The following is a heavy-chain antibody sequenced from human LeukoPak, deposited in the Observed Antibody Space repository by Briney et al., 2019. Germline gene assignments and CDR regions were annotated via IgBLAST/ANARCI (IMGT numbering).Heavy chain of an antibody. J-gene: IGHJ4*02. V-gene: IGHV3-53*01. CDR3: ARQYCGGDCYRRVPFDY. Sequence: GGSLRLSCAASGFTVSSNYMSWVRQAPGKGLEWVSVIYSGGSTYYADSVKGRFTISRDNSKNTLYLQMNSLRAEDTAVYYCARQYCGGDCYRRVPFDYWGQGTLVTVSS. D-gene: IGHD2-21*02. CDR1: GFTVSSNY. CDR2: IYSGGST.